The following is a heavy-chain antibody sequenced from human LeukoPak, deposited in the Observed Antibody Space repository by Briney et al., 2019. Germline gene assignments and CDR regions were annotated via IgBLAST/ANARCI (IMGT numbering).Heavy chain of an antibody. CDR3: ARLGTTKYYYDSSGYFDY. CDR1: GGSISSSSYY. CDR2: IYYSGST. D-gene: IGHD3-22*01. V-gene: IGHV4-39*07. Sequence: SETLSLTCTVSGGSISSSSYYWGWIRQPPGKGLEWIGSIYYSGSTYYNPSLKSRVTISVDTSKNQFSLKLSSVTAADTAVYYCARLGTTKYYYDSSGYFDYWGQGTLVTVSS. J-gene: IGHJ4*02.